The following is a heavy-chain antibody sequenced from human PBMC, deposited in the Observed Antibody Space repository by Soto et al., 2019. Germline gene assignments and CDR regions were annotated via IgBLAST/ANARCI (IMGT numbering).Heavy chain of an antibody. Sequence: PGGSLRLSCAASGFTFSSYGMHWVRQAPGKGLEWVSRINSDGRSTSYVDSVKGRFTISRDNANNTLYLEMNSLRVEDTAVYFCARGGRYRENYYFSMDVWGQGTTVTVSS. CDR2: INSDGRST. J-gene: IGHJ6*02. CDR1: GFTFSSYG. CDR3: ARGGRYRENYYFSMDV. V-gene: IGHV3-74*01. D-gene: IGHD1-26*01.